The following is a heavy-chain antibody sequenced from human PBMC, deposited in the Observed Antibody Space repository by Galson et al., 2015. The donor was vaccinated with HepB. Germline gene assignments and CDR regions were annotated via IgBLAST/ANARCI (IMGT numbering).Heavy chain of an antibody. CDR1: GSTFTGYY. D-gene: IGHD2-21*01. J-gene: IGHJ4*02. Sequence: SVKVSCKASGSTFTGYYIHWVRQAPGQGLEWMGRINPSSGGTNFAQKFQGRVTMTRDTSITTAYMELSRLTSDDTAVYYCARVATSGDYVDYWGQGTLVTVSS. V-gene: IGHV1-2*06. CDR2: INPSSGGT. CDR3: ARVATSGDYVDY.